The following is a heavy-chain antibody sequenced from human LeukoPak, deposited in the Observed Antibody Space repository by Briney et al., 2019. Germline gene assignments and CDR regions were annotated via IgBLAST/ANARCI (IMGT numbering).Heavy chain of an antibody. CDR2: IYYTGST. CDR1: GGSISSSSHY. CDR3: ARVRNYYYYYMDV. V-gene: IGHV4-39*07. J-gene: IGHJ6*03. Sequence: PSETLSLTCTVSGGSISSSSHYWGWIRQPPGKGLEWIGSIYYTGSTYNSPSLKSRVTISVDTSKNQFSLKLSSVTAADTAVYYCARVRNYYYYYMDVWGKGTTVTVSS.